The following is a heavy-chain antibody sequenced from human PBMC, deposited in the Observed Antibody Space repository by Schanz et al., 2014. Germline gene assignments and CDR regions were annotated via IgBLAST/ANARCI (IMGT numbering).Heavy chain of an antibody. CDR2: ISNGGGYI. CDR1: GFTFSSYA. D-gene: IGHD2-8*02. CDR3: ARDRDAGGYDS. Sequence: EVQLVESGGGLVQPGGSLRFSCAASGFTFSSYAMSWVRQAPGKGLEWVSSISNGGGYIYYADSVKGRFTISRDNAKNSVYLQMHSLRAEDTALYYCARDRDAGGYDSWGQGTLVTVSS. V-gene: IGHV3-21*01. J-gene: IGHJ5*01.